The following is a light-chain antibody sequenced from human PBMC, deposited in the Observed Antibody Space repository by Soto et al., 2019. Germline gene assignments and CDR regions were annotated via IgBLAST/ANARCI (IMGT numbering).Light chain of an antibody. CDR1: SSDVGDYNY. CDR3: SSYTTNSTRV. V-gene: IGLV2-14*01. Sequence: QSALTQPASVSGSPGQSITISCTGTSSDVGDYNYVSWYQQYPGKAPKLLIYEVSNRPSGVSNRFSGSKSGNTASLTISGLQAEDEADYYCSSYTTNSTRVFGGGTKLTVL. J-gene: IGLJ2*01. CDR2: EVS.